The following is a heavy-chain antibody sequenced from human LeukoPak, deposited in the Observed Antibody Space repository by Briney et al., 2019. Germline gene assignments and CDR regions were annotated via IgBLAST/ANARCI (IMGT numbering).Heavy chain of an antibody. J-gene: IGHJ4*02. CDR3: ARDSHKLHSSAYFYFFDY. V-gene: IGHV3-66*02. Sequence: PGGSLRLSCAASGFTVSSDYMGWVRQAPGKGLEYVSIIYSGGNTYYADSVKGRFTISRDNSKNTLYLQMNSLGAEDTAVYYCARDSHKLHSSAYFYFFDYWGQGTLVSVSS. CDR2: IYSGGNT. D-gene: IGHD3-22*01. CDR1: GFTVSSDY.